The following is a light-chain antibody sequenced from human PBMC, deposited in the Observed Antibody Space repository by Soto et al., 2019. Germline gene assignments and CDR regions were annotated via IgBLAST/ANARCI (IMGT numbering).Light chain of an antibody. J-gene: IGLJ1*01. V-gene: IGLV1-44*01. Sequence: QSVLTQPPSASGTPGQRGTISWSGSSSNVGGNPVNWYQHVPTTAPKLLIYTNTQRPSGVPDRFSGSKSGTSASLAISGLQSEDEADYYCASWDDSLNGPVFGTGTKVTVL. CDR1: SSNVGGNP. CDR2: TNT. CDR3: ASWDDSLNGPV.